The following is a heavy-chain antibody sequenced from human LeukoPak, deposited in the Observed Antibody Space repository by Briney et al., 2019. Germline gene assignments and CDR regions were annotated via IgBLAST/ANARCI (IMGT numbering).Heavy chain of an antibody. J-gene: IGHJ4*02. CDR1: GFTFSSYA. CDR3: AKDLNSVITYFDY. Sequence: GGSLRLSCAASGFTFSSYAMNWVRQAPGKGLEWVATITGGAYTPYYADSVKGRFSISRDNSENTLYLQMDTLRAEDTAVYYCAKDLNSVITYFDYWGQGTLVTVSS. CDR2: ITGGAYTP. V-gene: IGHV3-23*01. D-gene: IGHD3-22*01.